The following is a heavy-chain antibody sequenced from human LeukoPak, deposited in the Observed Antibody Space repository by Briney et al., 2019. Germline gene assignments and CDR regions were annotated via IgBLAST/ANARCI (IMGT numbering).Heavy chain of an antibody. CDR3: ARDWGGGAWEDYYDSSGPYFDY. J-gene: IGHJ4*02. CDR2: INPNSGGT. V-gene: IGHV1-2*02. Sequence: GASVKVSCKASGYTFTGYYMHWVRQAPGQGLEWMGWINPNSGGTNYAQKFQGRVTMTRDTSISTAYMELGRLRSDDTAVYYCARDWGGGAWEDYYDSSGPYFDYWGQGTLVTVSS. D-gene: IGHD3-22*01. CDR1: GYTFTGYY.